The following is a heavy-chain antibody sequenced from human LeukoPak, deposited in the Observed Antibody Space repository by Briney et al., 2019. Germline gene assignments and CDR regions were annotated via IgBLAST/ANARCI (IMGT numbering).Heavy chain of an antibody. CDR1: GYTFTSYG. D-gene: IGHD3-22*01. CDR2: IKPNSGGT. CDR3: ALSSAPPDAFDI. Sequence: ASVKVSCKATGYTFTSYGISWVRQAPGQGLEWMGWIKPNSGGTNYAQRFQGRVTMTRDTSISTAYMELSRLRSDDTAVYYCALSSAPPDAFDIWGQGTMVTVSS. J-gene: IGHJ3*02. V-gene: IGHV1-2*02.